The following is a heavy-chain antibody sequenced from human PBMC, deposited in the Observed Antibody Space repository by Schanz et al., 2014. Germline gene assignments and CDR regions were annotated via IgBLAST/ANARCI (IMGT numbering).Heavy chain of an antibody. V-gene: IGHV1-46*01. CDR2: INPSGGST. Sequence: QLMQSGSEVRKPGASVRLSCEASGYTFTSYDINWVRQAPGQGLEWMGIINPSGGSTSYAQKFQGRVTMTRDTSTSTVYMELSSLRSEDTAVYYCAKSLESCPGGRCSRGYFDYWGQGTLVTVSS. D-gene: IGHD2-8*02. CDR1: GYTFTSYD. J-gene: IGHJ4*02. CDR3: AKSLESCPGGRCSRGYFDY.